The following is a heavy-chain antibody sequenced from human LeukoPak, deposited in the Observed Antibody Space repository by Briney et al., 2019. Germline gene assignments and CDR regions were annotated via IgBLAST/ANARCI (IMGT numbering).Heavy chain of an antibody. J-gene: IGHJ3*02. Sequence: SETLSLTCTVSGGSISSSSYYWGWIRQPPGKGLEWIGSIYYSGSTYYNPSLTSRVTISVDTSKNQFSLKLSSVTAADTAVYYCAGPSLTTVTTKALDAFDIWGQGTMVTVSS. V-gene: IGHV4-39*01. D-gene: IGHD4-17*01. CDR3: AGPSLTTVTTKALDAFDI. CDR2: IYYSGST. CDR1: GGSISSSSYY.